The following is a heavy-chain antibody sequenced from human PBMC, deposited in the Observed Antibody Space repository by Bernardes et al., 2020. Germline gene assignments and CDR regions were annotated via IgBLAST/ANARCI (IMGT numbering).Heavy chain of an antibody. CDR1: GFTFSSYA. J-gene: IGHJ6*04. CDR2: ISGSGGST. Sequence: GGSLRLSCAASGFTFSSYAMSWVRQAPGKGLEWVSAISGSGGSTYYADSVKGRFTISRDNSKNTLYLQMNSLRAEDTAVYYCAKDGGVRPVSYYGMDVWGKGTTVTVSS. CDR3: AKDGGVRPVSYYGMDV. V-gene: IGHV3-23*01. D-gene: IGHD2-15*01.